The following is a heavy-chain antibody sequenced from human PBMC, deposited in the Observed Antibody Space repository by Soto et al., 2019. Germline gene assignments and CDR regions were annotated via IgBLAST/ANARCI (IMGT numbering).Heavy chain of an antibody. CDR3: ARDMYTNYVNYFDL. V-gene: IGHV6-1*01. Sequence: SQTLSLTCAISGDSVSSYSAAWNWIRQSPSGGLEWLGRTYYRSRFFSDYAESVKSRIIINPDTSKNQFSLQLKSVTPEDTALYYCARDMYTNYVNYFDLWGQGTLVTVSS. J-gene: IGHJ5*02. CDR1: GDSVSSYSAA. CDR2: TYYRSRFFS. D-gene: IGHD3-16*01.